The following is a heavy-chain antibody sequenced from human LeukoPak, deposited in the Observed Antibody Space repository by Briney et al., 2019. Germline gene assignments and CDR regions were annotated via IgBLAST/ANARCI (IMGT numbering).Heavy chain of an antibody. CDR1: GFTFSGYG. CDR3: SKEGLCCGELLYNWYFDL. Sequence: PGRSLRLSCAASGFTFSGYGMHWVRQAPGKGLEWVAVISYDGSNKYYADSVKGRFTISRDNSKNTLYLQMNSLRAESRAEGYLSKEGLCCGELLYNWYFDLWGRGTLVTVSS. CDR2: ISYDGSNK. D-gene: IGHD3-10*01. V-gene: IGHV3-30*18. J-gene: IGHJ2*01.